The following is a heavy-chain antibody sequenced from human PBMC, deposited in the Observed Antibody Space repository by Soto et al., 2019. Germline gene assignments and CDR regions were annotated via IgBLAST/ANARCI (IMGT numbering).Heavy chain of an antibody. CDR1: GFTFSSYA. J-gene: IGHJ6*02. Sequence: GGSLRLSCAASGFTFSSYAMHWVRQAPGKGLEWVAVISYDGSNKYYADSVKGRFTNSRENSKNTLYLQMNSLGAEDTAVYYCARDRCTNGVCYLLYYYYGMDVWGQGTTVTVSS. CDR3: ARDRCTNGVCYLLYYYYGMDV. D-gene: IGHD2-8*01. CDR2: ISYDGSNK. V-gene: IGHV3-30-3*01.